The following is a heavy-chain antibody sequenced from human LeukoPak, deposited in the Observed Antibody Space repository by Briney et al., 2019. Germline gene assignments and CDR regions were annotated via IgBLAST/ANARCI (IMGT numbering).Heavy chain of an antibody. CDR2: LGTNGDA. J-gene: IGHJ6*02. V-gene: IGHV3-13*01. CDR1: GFSFSTYD. Sequence: GGSLRLSCVASGFSFSTYDMYWVRQAAGRGLEWVSALGTNGDAYYQGSVRGRFTISRENVKNSLYLQMNSLGVEDTAVYYCAREWRGIASHFHGMDVWGQGTTVTVSS. D-gene: IGHD3-3*02. CDR3: AREWRGIASHFHGMDV.